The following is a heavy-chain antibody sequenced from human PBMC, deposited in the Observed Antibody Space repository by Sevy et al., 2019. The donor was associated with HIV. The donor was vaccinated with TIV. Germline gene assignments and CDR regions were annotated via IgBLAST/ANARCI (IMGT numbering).Heavy chain of an antibody. CDR3: TRGPSRNYLVSFDY. D-gene: IGHD1-7*01. Sequence: GGSLRLSCTTSGFTFGDYALSWFRQAPGKGLQWVTFIRGKTYGGTAEYAACVKGRFTISRDDSKSIAYLQMNSLKTEDTAVYYCTRGPSRNYLVSFDYWGQGTLVTVSS. V-gene: IGHV3-49*03. CDR1: GFTFGDYA. J-gene: IGHJ4*02. CDR2: IRGKTYGGTA.